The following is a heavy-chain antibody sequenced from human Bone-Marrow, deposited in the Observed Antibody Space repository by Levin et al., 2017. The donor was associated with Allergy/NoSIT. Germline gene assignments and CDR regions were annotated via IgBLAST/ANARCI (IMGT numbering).Heavy chain of an antibody. J-gene: IGHJ6*02. Sequence: GESLKISCAGSGFSFGGYSMHWVRQSPGKGLEWLSYISSSSGTIYLADSVKGRFTISRDNAKNSLFLQMNSLRDDDTAIYYCARDRVLGYSHGYYYFHGMDVWGHGTTVTVSS. CDR3: ARDRVLGYSHGYYYFHGMDV. V-gene: IGHV3-48*02. D-gene: IGHD5-18*01. CDR1: GFSFGGYS. CDR2: ISSSSGTI.